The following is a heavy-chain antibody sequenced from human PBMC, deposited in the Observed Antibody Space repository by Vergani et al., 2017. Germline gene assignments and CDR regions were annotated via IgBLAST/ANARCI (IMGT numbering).Heavy chain of an antibody. D-gene: IGHD2-2*01. V-gene: IGHV3-23*01. CDR2: ISGSGGST. J-gene: IGHJ6*03. Sequence: EVQLLESGGGLVQPGGSLRLSCAASGFTFSSYAMSWVRQAPGKGLEWGSAISGSGGSTYYADSVKGRFTISRDNSKNTLYLQMNSLRAEDTAVYYCAKGGAAAHYYYYYMDVWGKGTTVTVSS. CDR1: GFTFSSYA. CDR3: AKGGAAAHYYYYYMDV.